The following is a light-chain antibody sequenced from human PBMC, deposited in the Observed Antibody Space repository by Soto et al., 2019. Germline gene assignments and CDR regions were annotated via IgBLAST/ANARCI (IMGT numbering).Light chain of an antibody. CDR1: SSDVGGYNY. CDR3: SSYTSSSTYVV. Sequence: QSALTQPASVSGSPGQSITISCTGTSSDVGGYNYVSSYQQHPGKAPKLMIYDVSNRPSGVSNRFSGSKSGNTASLTISGLQAEDGADYYSSSYTSSSTYVVFGGGTKLTVL. V-gene: IGLV2-14*01. J-gene: IGLJ2*01. CDR2: DVS.